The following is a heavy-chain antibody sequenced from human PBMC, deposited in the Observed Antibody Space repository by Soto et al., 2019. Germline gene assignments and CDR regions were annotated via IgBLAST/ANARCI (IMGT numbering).Heavy chain of an antibody. D-gene: IGHD6-13*01. CDR3: AKGDSSSFYYGMDV. V-gene: IGHV3-9*01. CDR1: GFTFDDYA. Sequence: EVQLVESGGGLVQPGRSLRLSCAASGFTFDDYAMKWVRQAPGKGLEWVSGISWNSGSIGYADSVKGRFTISRDNAKNSLYLQMNSLRAEDTALYYCAKGDSSSFYYGMDVWGQGTTVTVSS. J-gene: IGHJ6*02. CDR2: ISWNSGSI.